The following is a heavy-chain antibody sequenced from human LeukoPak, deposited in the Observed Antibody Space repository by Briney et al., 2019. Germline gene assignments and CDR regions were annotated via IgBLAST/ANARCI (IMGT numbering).Heavy chain of an antibody. CDR1: GFTFSSYG. CDR2: ISGSGGST. CDR3: AIKVVPAAIGHEDY. J-gene: IGHJ4*02. D-gene: IGHD2-2*01. Sequence: GGTLRLSCAAPGFTFSSYGMSWVRQAPGKGLDWVSAISGSGGSTYYADSVKGRFTISRDNSKNTLYLQMNSLRAEDTAVYYCAIKVVPAAIGHEDYWGQGTLVTVSS. V-gene: IGHV3-23*01.